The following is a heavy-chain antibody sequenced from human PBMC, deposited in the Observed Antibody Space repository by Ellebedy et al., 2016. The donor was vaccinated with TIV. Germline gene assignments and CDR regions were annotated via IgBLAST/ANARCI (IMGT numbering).Heavy chain of an antibody. Sequence: GESLKISCVASGFKFSNYAMNWVRQAPGKGLEWVSSISGSGASIYYADPVKGRFTISRDNSKSTLFLQMNSLRVEDMAIYHCARRPTTVPAATNFDSWGQGTLVTVSS. D-gene: IGHD2-2*01. CDR1: GFKFSNYA. V-gene: IGHV3-23*01. CDR2: ISGSGASI. CDR3: ARRPTTVPAATNFDS. J-gene: IGHJ4*02.